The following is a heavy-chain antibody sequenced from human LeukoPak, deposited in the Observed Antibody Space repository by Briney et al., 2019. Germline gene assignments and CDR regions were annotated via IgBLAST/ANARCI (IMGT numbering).Heavy chain of an antibody. D-gene: IGHD3-9*01. J-gene: IGHJ3*02. CDR2: ISSSGSTT. CDR3: AKESAFVRYFDWSPGAFDI. V-gene: IGHV3-11*01. Sequence: GGSLRLSCAASGFTFSDYYMSWIRQAPGKGLEWVSYISSSGSTTYYADSVKGRFTISRDNSKNTLYLQMNSLRAEDTAVYYCAKESAFVRYFDWSPGAFDIWGQGTMVTVSS. CDR1: GFTFSDYY.